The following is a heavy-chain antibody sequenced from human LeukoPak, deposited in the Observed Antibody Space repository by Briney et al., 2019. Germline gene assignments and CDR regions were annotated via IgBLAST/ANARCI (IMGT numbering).Heavy chain of an antibody. D-gene: IGHD3-10*01. V-gene: IGHV3-23*01. CDR2: ISGSGGST. CDR1: GFTFSSYA. J-gene: IGHJ3*02. CDR3: ANHLNVLLWFGESHDAFDI. Sequence: PGGSLRLSCAASGFTFSSYAMSWVRQAPGKGLEWVSAISGSGGSTYYADSVKGRFTISRDNSKNTLYLQMNSLRAEDTAVYYCANHLNVLLWFGESHDAFDIWGQGTMVTVSS.